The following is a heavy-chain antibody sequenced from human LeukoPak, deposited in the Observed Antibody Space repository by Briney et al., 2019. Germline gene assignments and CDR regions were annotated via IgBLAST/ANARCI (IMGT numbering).Heavy chain of an antibody. Sequence: GGSLRLSCAASGFTFSSYAMSWVRQAPGKGLEWVSAISDSGANTYYADSVRGRFTISRDNSKNTLYLQKNSLRADDTAIYYCAKSMTLQWRGFFDLWGRGTHVTVSS. CDR3: AKSMTLQWRGFFDL. CDR2: ISDSGANT. J-gene: IGHJ2*01. D-gene: IGHD6-19*01. CDR1: GFTFSSYA. V-gene: IGHV3-23*01.